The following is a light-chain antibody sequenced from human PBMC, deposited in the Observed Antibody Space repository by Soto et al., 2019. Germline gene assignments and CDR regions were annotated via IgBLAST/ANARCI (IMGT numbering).Light chain of an antibody. Sequence: DIQMTQSPSSLSASVGDRVTITCRASQSISSYLNWYQEKPGKAPKLLIHAASSLQSGVPSRFSGSGSRTDFTLTISSLQPEDFATYYCQQSYSTPRTLGQGTKLEIK. V-gene: IGKV1-39*01. CDR1: QSISSY. CDR3: QQSYSTPRT. CDR2: AAS. J-gene: IGKJ2*01.